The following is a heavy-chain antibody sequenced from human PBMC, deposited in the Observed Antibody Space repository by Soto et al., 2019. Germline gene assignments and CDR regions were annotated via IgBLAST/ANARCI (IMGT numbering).Heavy chain of an antibody. V-gene: IGHV2-5*02. CDR1: GFSLSTSGVG. J-gene: IGHJ4*02. D-gene: IGHD4-17*01. CDR3: AYSPQGTVTTYYFEP. CDR2: LYWGDAK. Sequence: QITLKESGPTLVKPTQTLTLTCNLSGFSLSTSGVGVGWFRQPPGKALEWLALLYWGDAKRYRPSLKSRLTVTKDTSKNEVVLTMANMDPVDTATYFCAYSPQGTVTTYYFEPWAQGTLVTVSA.